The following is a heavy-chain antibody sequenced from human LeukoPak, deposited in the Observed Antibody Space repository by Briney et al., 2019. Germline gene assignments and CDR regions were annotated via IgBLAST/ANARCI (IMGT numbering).Heavy chain of an antibody. CDR1: GFILSDHY. D-gene: IGHD1-26*01. J-gene: IGHJ5*02. V-gene: IGHV3-72*01. Sequence: PGGSLRLSCAASGFILSDHYIDWVRQAPGKGLEWVGRNRNKANSYTTEYAASVKGRFTISRDDPKNLLYLQMNSLKSEDTAVYYCGRSGRYRPSDLWGRGTLVTVSS. CDR3: GRSGRYRPSDL. CDR2: NRNKANSYTT.